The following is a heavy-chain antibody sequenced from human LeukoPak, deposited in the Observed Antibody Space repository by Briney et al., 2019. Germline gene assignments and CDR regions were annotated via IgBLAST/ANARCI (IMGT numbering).Heavy chain of an antibody. CDR3: ARGFSGWNLDY. CDR1: GYTFTSYG. Sequence: ASVKVSCKASGYTFTSYGISWVRQAPGQGLEWMGRINPNSGGTNYAQKFQGRVTMTRDTSISTAYMELSRLRSDDTAVYYCARGFSGWNLDYWGQGTLVTVSS. D-gene: IGHD6-19*01. V-gene: IGHV1-2*06. CDR2: INPNSGGT. J-gene: IGHJ4*02.